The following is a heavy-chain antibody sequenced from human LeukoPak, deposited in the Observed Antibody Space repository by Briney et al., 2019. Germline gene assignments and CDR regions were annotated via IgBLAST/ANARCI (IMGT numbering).Heavy chain of an antibody. CDR2: ISYDGSNK. J-gene: IGHJ4*02. D-gene: IGHD2-21*01. V-gene: IGHV3-30-3*01. CDR1: GFTFSSYA. CDR3: ARDGAALGDYYFDY. Sequence: GGSLRLSCAASGFTFSSYAMHWVRQAPGKGLEWVAVISYDGSNKYYADSVKGRFTISRDNSKNTLYLQMNSLRAEDTAVCYCARDGAALGDYYFDYWGQGTLVTVSS.